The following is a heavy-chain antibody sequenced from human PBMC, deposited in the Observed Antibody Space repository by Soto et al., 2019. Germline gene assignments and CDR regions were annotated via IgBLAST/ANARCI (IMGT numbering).Heavy chain of an antibody. D-gene: IGHD4-4*01. CDR1: GGSISSVDYY. CDR3: ARLDYSKCPRAGQDLDL. J-gene: IGHJ4*02. V-gene: IGHV4-39*01. CDR2: IYYSGGT. Sequence: PSETLSLTCTVSGGSISSVDYYWVWVRQPPGKGLEWIGNIYYSGGTYYNSSLESRVSISVDTSKNQFFLRVTSVTAADTALYYCARLDYSKCPRAGQDLDLWGQGTLVTVSS.